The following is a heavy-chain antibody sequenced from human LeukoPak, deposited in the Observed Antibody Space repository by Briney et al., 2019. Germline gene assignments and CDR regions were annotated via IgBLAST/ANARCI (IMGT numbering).Heavy chain of an antibody. J-gene: IGHJ5*02. CDR1: GYTFTGYY. CDR2: IRYDGNDK. Sequence: SCKASGYTFTGYYMHWVRQAPGKGLEWVAFIRYDGNDKFYAKSVKGRFTISRDTSRNTLYLQMNSLRAEDTAMYYCAKPLMRDRWFGESWGQGTLVSVSS. D-gene: IGHD3-10*01. V-gene: IGHV3-30*02. CDR3: AKPLMRDRWFGES.